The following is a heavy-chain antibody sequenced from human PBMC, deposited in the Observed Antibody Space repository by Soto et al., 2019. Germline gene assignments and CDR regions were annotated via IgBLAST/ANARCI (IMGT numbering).Heavy chain of an antibody. V-gene: IGHV3-48*03. Sequence: LRLSCAASGFTFSSYEMNWVRQAPGKGLEWVSYISSSGSTIYYADSVKGRFTISRDNAKNSLYLQMNSLRAEDTAVYYCATGDPGWHYWGQGTLVTVSS. CDR2: ISSSGSTI. CDR1: GFTFSSYE. CDR3: ATGDPGWHY. J-gene: IGHJ4*02.